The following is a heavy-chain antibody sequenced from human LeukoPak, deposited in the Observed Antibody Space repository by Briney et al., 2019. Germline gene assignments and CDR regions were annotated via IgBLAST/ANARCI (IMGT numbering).Heavy chain of an antibody. CDR1: GFTFSSYE. J-gene: IGHJ4*02. CDR2: ISSSGSTI. V-gene: IGHV3-48*03. D-gene: IGHD2-2*01. Sequence: GGSLRLSCAASGFTFSSYEMNWVRQAPGKGLEWVSYISSSGSTIYYADSVKGRFTISRDNAKNSLYLQMNSLRAEDTAVYYCARSEGEYQLPENYFDYWGQGTLVIVSS. CDR3: ARSEGEYQLPENYFDY.